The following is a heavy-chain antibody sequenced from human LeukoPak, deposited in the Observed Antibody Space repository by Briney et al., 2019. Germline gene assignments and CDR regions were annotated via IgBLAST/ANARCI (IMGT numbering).Heavy chain of an antibody. J-gene: IGHJ3*02. Sequence: SETLSLTCTVSGGSISSYYWSRIRQPPGKGLEWIGYIYYSGSTNYSPSLKSRVTISVDTSKNQFSLKLSSVTAADTAVYYCARDGDPVYYDILTGYYIGAFDIWGQGTMVTVSS. D-gene: IGHD3-9*01. CDR3: ARDGDPVYYDILTGYYIGAFDI. CDR2: IYYSGST. V-gene: IGHV4-59*01. CDR1: GGSISSYY.